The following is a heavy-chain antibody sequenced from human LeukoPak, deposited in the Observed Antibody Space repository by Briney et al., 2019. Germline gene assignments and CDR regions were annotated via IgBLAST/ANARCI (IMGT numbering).Heavy chain of an antibody. CDR1: GFSFRTYW. J-gene: IGHJ4*02. V-gene: IGHV3-7*05. CDR3: ARDIVPPGIFWDH. D-gene: IGHD2-2*01. CDR2: IKEDGSET. Sequence: GGSLRLSCAASGFSFRTYWMSWVRQAPGKGLEWVANIKEDGSETHYVDSVKGRFTISRDNAKNSLYLQMNSLRAEDTAVYYCARDIVPPGIFWDHWGQGTTVTVSS.